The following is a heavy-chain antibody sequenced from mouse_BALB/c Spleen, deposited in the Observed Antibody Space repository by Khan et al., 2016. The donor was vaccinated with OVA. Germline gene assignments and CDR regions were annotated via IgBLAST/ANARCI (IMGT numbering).Heavy chain of an antibody. Sequence: EVELVESGGDLVKPGGSLKLSCAASGFTFTTYGMSWVRQTPDKRLEWVATISTGGHYTYYIDSVQGRFTISRDNAKNTLHLQMSSLKSEDTAMYYCARLAYYYNSEGFDYWGQGTLVTVSA. CDR1: GFTFTTYG. CDR3: ARLAYYYNSEGFDY. J-gene: IGHJ3*01. D-gene: IGHD1-1*02. V-gene: IGHV5-6*01. CDR2: ISTGGHYT.